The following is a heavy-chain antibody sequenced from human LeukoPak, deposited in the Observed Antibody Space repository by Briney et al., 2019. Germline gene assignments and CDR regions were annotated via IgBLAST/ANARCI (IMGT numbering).Heavy chain of an antibody. Sequence: ASVKVSCKASGYTFTSYDINWVRQATGQGLEWMGWMNPNSGNTGYAQKFQGRVTMTRNTSISTAYMELSSLRSEDTAVYYCARGRRRDCSSTSCYLGYWGQGTLVTVSS. CDR2: MNPNSGNT. D-gene: IGHD2-2*01. V-gene: IGHV1-8*01. J-gene: IGHJ4*02. CDR3: ARGRRRDCSSTSCYLGY. CDR1: GYTFTSYD.